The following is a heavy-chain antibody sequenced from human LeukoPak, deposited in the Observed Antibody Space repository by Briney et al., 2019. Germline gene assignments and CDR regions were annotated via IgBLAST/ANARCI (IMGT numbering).Heavy chain of an antibody. CDR2: IYYSGST. Sequence: SQTLPLTCTVSGGSISSGDYYWSWIRQPPGKGLEWIGYIYYSGSTYYNPSLKSRVTISVDTSKNQFSLKLSSVTAADTAVYYCARAYDFWSGYSNLNWFDPWGQGTLVTVSS. V-gene: IGHV4-30-4*01. J-gene: IGHJ5*02. CDR1: GGSISSGDYY. CDR3: ARAYDFWSGYSNLNWFDP. D-gene: IGHD3-3*01.